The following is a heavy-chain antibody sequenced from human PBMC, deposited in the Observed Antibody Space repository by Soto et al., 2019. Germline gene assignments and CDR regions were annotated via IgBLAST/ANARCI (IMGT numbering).Heavy chain of an antibody. D-gene: IGHD2-15*01. CDR3: AIDLDTRCSLDY. J-gene: IGHJ4*02. CDR1: GVSISSGDYY. CDR2: IYSSGTT. V-gene: IGHV4-30-4*01. Sequence: QVQLQESGPGLVKPSQTLSLTCTVSGVSISSGDYYWGWIRQPPGKGLEWIGYIYSSGTTYYNPFLKSGVTISLDTPKNQVALRVISLSAVGTAVYYCAIDLDTRCSLDYWGQGTLVTVSS.